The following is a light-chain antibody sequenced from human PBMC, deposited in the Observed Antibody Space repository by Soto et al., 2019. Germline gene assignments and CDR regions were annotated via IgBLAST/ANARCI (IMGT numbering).Light chain of an antibody. V-gene: IGLV2-8*01. CDR2: EVS. CDR1: SSDVGGYNY. J-gene: IGLJ1*01. CDR3: CSYAGSNNPFV. Sequence: QSSLTQPPSASGSPGQSVTISCTGTSSDVGGYNYVSWYQQHPGKAPKLMIYEVSKRPSGVPDRFSGSKSGSTASLTVSGLQAEDEADDYCCSYAGSNNPFVFGTGTKVTVL.